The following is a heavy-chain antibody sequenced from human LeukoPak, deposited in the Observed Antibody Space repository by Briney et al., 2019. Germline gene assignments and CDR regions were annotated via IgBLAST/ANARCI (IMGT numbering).Heavy chain of an antibody. CDR2: MNTNSGNT. CDR1: RYTFTSYD. V-gene: IGHV1-8*01. J-gene: IGHJ4*02. Sequence: ASVKVSCKASRYTFTSYDINWVRQATGQGLEWMGWMNTNSGNTGYAQKFQGRVTMTRNTSISTAYMELSSLRSEDTAVYYCARGLAAAAHYYFDYWGQGTLVTVSS. CDR3: ARGLAAAAHYYFDY. D-gene: IGHD6-13*01.